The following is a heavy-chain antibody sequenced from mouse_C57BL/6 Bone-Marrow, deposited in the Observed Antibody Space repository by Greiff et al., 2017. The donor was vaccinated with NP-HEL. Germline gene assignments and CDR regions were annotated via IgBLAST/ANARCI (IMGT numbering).Heavy chain of an antibody. D-gene: IGHD2-5*01. CDR2: IHPSDSDT. V-gene: IGHV1-74*01. Sequence: QVQLQQPGAELVKPGASVKVSCKASGYTFTSYWMHWVKQRPGQGLEWIGRIHPSDSDTNYNQKFKGKATLTVDNSSSTAYMQLSSLTSEDSAVYYCAIWSYSNSYFDYWGKGTTLTVSS. CDR1: GYTFTSYW. J-gene: IGHJ2*01. CDR3: AIWSYSNSYFDY.